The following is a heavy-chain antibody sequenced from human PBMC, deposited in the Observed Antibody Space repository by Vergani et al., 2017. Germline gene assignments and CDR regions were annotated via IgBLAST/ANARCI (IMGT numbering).Heavy chain of an antibody. CDR1: GYRFTGYW. V-gene: IGHV5-51*01. D-gene: IGHD1-26*01. J-gene: IGHJ3*01. CDR2: IYPGDSDT. CDR3: ARPMSPGTTTGACDV. Sequence: EVQLVQSGAEVKKPGESLKISCKGSGYRFTGYWIAWVRQMPGKGLEYVGIIYPGDSDTRYSPAFQGKVNMSADKSIDTAYLQWSSLKASDTGTYYCARPMSPGTTTGACDVWGQGTKVAVSS.